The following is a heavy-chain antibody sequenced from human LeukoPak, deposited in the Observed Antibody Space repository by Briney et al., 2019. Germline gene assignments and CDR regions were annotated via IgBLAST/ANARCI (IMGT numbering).Heavy chain of an antibody. CDR3: AGDETRYYYDSSGPNGDDAFDI. V-gene: IGHV1-69*05. CDR1: GGTFSSYA. Sequence: ASVKVSCKASGGTFSSYAISWVRQAPGQGLEWMGRIIPIFGTANYAQKFQGRVTITTDESTSTAYMELSSLRSEDTAVYYCAGDETRYYYDSSGPNGDDAFDIWGQGTMVTVSS. CDR2: IIPIFGTA. D-gene: IGHD3-22*01. J-gene: IGHJ3*02.